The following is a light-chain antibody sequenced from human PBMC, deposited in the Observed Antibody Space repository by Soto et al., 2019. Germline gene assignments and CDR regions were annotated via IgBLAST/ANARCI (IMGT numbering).Light chain of an antibody. CDR3: GTWDSSLSVVI. V-gene: IGLV1-51*01. Sequence: QSVLTQPPSVSAAPGQKVTISCSGSDSNIGDNYVYWYQQLPGMAPKLLIYDSHRRPSGIPDRFSGSKSGTSATLGITGLQTGDEADHYCGTWDSSLSVVIFGGGTKLTVL. CDR1: DSNIGDNY. CDR2: DSH. J-gene: IGLJ2*01.